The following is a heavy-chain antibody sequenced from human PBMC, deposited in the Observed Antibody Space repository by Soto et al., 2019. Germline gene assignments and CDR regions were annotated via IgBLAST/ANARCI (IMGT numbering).Heavy chain of an antibody. J-gene: IGHJ4*02. CDR3: ARGVTTWMSYYFDY. CDR2: IYYSGST. V-gene: IGHV4-39*07. CDR1: GGSISSSSYY. D-gene: IGHD4-4*01. Sequence: SETLSLTCTVSGGSISSSSYYWGWIRQPPGKGLEWIGSIYYSGSTNYNPSLKSRVTISVDTSKNQFSLKLSSVTAADTAVYYCARGVTTWMSYYFDYWGQGTLVTVSS.